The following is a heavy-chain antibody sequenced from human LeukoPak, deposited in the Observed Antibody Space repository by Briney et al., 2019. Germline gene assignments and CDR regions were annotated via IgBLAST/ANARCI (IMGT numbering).Heavy chain of an antibody. J-gene: IGHJ5*02. Sequence: ASVKVSCKASGYTFTGYYLHWVRQAPGQGLEWVGWMNPTSGDTNYAQKFQGRVTMTRDTSITTAYMELSSLRSDDTAVYYCARHVGYGNNWFDPWGQGTLVTVSS. CDR2: MNPTSGDT. V-gene: IGHV1-2*02. CDR1: GYTFTGYY. D-gene: IGHD5-18*01. CDR3: ARHVGYGNNWFDP.